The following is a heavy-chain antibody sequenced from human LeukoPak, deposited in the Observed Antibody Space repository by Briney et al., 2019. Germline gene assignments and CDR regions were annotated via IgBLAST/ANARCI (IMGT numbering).Heavy chain of an antibody. Sequence: PGESLKISCKGSGYSFTSYWIGWVRQMPGKGLEWMGIIYPGDSDTRYSPSFQGQVTISADKSISTAYLQWSSLKASDTAMYYCARRLWFGDAENWFDPWGQGTLVTVSS. CDR3: ARRLWFGDAENWFDP. CDR2: IYPGDSDT. J-gene: IGHJ5*02. D-gene: IGHD3-10*01. V-gene: IGHV5-51*01. CDR1: GYSFTSYW.